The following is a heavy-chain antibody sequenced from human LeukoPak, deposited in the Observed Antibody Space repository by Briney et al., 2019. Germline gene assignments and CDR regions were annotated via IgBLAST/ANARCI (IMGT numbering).Heavy chain of an antibody. CDR1: GGSISSYY. CDR3: ARREWMGAYNWFDP. D-gene: IGHD3-3*01. CDR2: IYYSGST. V-gene: IGHV4-59*01. J-gene: IGHJ5*02. Sequence: PSETLSLTCTVSGGSISSYYWIWIRQPPGKGLEWIGYIYYSGSTNYNPSLKSRVTISVDTSKNQFSLKLSSVTAADTAVYYCARREWMGAYNWFDPWGQGTLVTVSS.